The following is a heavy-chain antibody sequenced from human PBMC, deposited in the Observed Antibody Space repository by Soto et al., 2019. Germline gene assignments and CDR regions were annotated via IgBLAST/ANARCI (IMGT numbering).Heavy chain of an antibody. D-gene: IGHD2-15*01. CDR3: ARVHPPSTGLCSGGSCYHDAFDI. CDR1: RFTFSDYY. Sequence: TEGSLRLSCAASRFTFSDYYMTWIRQAPGKGLEWVSYISNTGSTIYYADSVKGRFTISRDNAKDSLYLQMISLRADDTAVYYCARVHPPSTGLCSGGSCYHDAFDIWGQGTMVTVSS. V-gene: IGHV3-11*01. J-gene: IGHJ3*02. CDR2: ISNTGSTI.